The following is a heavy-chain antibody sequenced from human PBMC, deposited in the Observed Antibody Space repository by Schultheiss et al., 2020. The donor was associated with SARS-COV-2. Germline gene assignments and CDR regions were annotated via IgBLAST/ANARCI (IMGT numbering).Heavy chain of an antibody. CDR1: GFTFSSYG. CDR3: AKSGYCSSTSCSPKFPRNYYYYYMDV. V-gene: IGHV3-30*02. J-gene: IGHJ6*03. Sequence: GSLRLSCAASGFTFSSYGMHWVRQAPGKGLEWVAFIRYDGSNKYYADSVKGRFTISRDNSKNTLYLQMNSLRAEDTAVYYCAKSGYCSSTSCSPKFPRNYYYYYMDVWGKGTTVTVSS. D-gene: IGHD2-2*01. CDR2: IRYDGSNK.